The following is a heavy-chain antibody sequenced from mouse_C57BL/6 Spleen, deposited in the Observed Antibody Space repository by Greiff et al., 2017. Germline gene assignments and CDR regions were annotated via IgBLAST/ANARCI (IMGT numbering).Heavy chain of an antibody. CDR3: APRGDYDGAWFAY. V-gene: IGHV1-42*01. Sequence: EVQRVESGPELVKPGASVKISCKASGYSFTGYYMNWVKQSPEKSLEWIGEINPSTGGTTYNQKFKAKATLTVDKSSSTAYMQLKSLTSEDSAVYYCAPRGDYDGAWFAYWGQGTLVTVSA. D-gene: IGHD2-4*01. J-gene: IGHJ3*01. CDR2: INPSTGGT. CDR1: GYSFTGYY.